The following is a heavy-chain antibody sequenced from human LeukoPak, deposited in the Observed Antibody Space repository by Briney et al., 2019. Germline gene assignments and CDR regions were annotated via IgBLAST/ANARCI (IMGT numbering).Heavy chain of an antibody. CDR1: GFTFSSYG. J-gene: IGHJ6*03. Sequence: GGSLRLSCAASGFTFSSYGMHWVRQAPGKGLEWVAFIRYDGSNKYYADSVKGRFTISRDNAKKSLYLQMNSLRTEDTALYYCAKGGIHRGYYYYYMDVWGKGTTVTISS. CDR3: AKGGIHRGYYYYYMDV. D-gene: IGHD6-13*01. V-gene: IGHV3-30*02. CDR2: IRYDGSNK.